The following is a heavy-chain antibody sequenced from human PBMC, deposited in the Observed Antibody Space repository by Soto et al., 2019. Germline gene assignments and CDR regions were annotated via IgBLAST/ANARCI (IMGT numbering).Heavy chain of an antibody. J-gene: IGHJ4*02. D-gene: IGHD1-26*01. CDR3: AKDPRGIVGAGAWLDS. V-gene: IGHV3-30*18. CDR1: GFSFSSYA. CDR2: ISYDGSDM. Sequence: LRLSCAASGFSFSSYAIHWVRQAPGKGLEWVAVISYDGSDMYYGDSVKGRFTISRDNSNNTLYLQMNSLRPDDTALYYCAKDPRGIVGAGAWLDSWGQGTLVTVSS.